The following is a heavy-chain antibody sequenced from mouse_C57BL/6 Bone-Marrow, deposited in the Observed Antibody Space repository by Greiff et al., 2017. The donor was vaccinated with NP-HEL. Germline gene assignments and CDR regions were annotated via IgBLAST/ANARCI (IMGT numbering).Heavy chain of an antibody. CDR1: GYTFTDYY. D-gene: IGHD3-2*02. CDR3: AKESQTAQATYFDY. CDR2: SYPGSGNT. V-gene: IGHV1-84*01. J-gene: IGHJ2*01. Sequence: QVQLQQSGPELVKPGASVKISCKASGYTFTDYYINWVKQRPGQGLEWIGWSYPGSGNTKYNEKFKGKATLTVDTSSSTAYMQLSSLTSEDSAVYFCAKESQTAQATYFDYWGQGTTLTVSS.